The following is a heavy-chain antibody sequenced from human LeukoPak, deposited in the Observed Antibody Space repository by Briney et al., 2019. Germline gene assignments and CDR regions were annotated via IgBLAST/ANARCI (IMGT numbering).Heavy chain of an antibody. CDR2: ISGSGGSA. Sequence: PGGSLRLSCAASGFTFSSYAMSWVRQAPGKGLEWVSAISGSGGSAYYADSVKGRFTISRDNSKNTLYLQMSSLRAEDTAVYYCAKRTGDTAMDNWFDPWGQGTLVTVSS. CDR1: GFTFSSYA. V-gene: IGHV3-23*01. J-gene: IGHJ5*02. D-gene: IGHD5-18*01. CDR3: AKRTGDTAMDNWFDP.